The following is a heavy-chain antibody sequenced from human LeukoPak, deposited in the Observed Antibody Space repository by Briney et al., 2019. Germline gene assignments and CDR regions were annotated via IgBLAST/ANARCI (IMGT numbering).Heavy chain of an antibody. CDR1: EFTFSSYG. Sequence: GGSLRLSCAASEFTFSSYGMHWVRQAPGKGLEWVAFIRYDGSNKYSADSVKGRFTISRDNSKKTLYLQMNSLRVEDTALYYCATYSSPDYWGQGTLVTVSS. J-gene: IGHJ4*02. CDR2: IRYDGSNK. D-gene: IGHD6-19*01. CDR3: ATYSSPDY. V-gene: IGHV3-30*02.